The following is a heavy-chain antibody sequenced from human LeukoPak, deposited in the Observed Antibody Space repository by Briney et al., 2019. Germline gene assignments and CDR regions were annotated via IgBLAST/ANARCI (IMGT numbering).Heavy chain of an antibody. V-gene: IGHV1-24*01. D-gene: IGHD1-7*01. CDR2: FDSEDGET. CDR3: ATDGGGRWNYDY. Sequence: ASVKVFCKVSGYTLTQLSMHWVPQAPGKGLEGVGGFDSEDGETIYAQKFQGRVTMTEDTSTDTAYMELSSLRCEDPGVYYCATDGGGRWNYDYWGQGTLVTVPS. CDR1: GYTLTQLS. J-gene: IGHJ4*02.